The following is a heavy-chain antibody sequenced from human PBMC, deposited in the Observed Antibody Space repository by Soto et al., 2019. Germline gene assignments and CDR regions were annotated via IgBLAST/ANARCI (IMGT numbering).Heavy chain of an antibody. V-gene: IGHV5-51*01. J-gene: IGHJ5*02. D-gene: IGHD6-6*01. CDR2: IYPGDSDT. Sequence: GESLKISCKGSGYSFTSYWIGWVRQMPGKGLEWMGIIYPGDSDTRYSPSFQGQVTISADKSVSTAYLQWSSLKASDTAMYYCARRYSSSTTFNWFDPWGQGTLVTVSS. CDR3: ARRYSSSTTFNWFDP. CDR1: GYSFTSYW.